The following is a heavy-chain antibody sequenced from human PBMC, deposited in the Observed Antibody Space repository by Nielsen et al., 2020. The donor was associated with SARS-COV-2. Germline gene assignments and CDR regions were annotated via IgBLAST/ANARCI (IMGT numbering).Heavy chain of an antibody. CDR3: ARTRDKTGFDY. CDR2: IYRNGDT. D-gene: IGHD1-1*01. CDR1: GVYLSHGGYS. Sequence: SETLSLTCAVSGVYLSHGGYSWSWIRQPPGKGLERIGYIYRNGDTNYNPSLRSRVAISVDRSRNQFSLKLNSVTAADSALYYCARTRDKTGFDYWGQGALVTVSS. V-gene: IGHV4-30-2*01. J-gene: IGHJ4*02.